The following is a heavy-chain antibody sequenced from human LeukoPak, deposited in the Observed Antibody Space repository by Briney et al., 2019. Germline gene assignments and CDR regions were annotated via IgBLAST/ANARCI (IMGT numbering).Heavy chain of an antibody. D-gene: IGHD3-16*01. CDR2: IRSKGYGGTT. CDR1: GFTFGDYA. V-gene: IGHV3-49*04. J-gene: IGHJ5*02. CDR3: TRDRFYVWFDP. Sequence: GGSLRLSCTTSGFTFGDYAINWVRQAPGKGLEWVGFIRSKGYGGTTEYAASVKGRFTISRDDSKSIAYLQMNSLKTEDTAVYYCTRDRFYVWFDPWGQGTLVTVSS.